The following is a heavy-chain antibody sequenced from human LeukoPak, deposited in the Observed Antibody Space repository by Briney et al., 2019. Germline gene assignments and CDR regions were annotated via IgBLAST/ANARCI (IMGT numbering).Heavy chain of an antibody. D-gene: IGHD4-17*01. CDR3: ASDYGDYYP. Sequence: SETLSLTCTVSGGSISSSSYYWGWIRQPPGKGLEWIGSIYYSGSTYYNPSLKSRVTISVDTSKNQFSLKLSSVTAADTAVYDCASDYGDYYPWGQGTLVTVSS. CDR1: GGSISSSSYY. CDR2: IYYSGST. V-gene: IGHV4-39*07. J-gene: IGHJ5*02.